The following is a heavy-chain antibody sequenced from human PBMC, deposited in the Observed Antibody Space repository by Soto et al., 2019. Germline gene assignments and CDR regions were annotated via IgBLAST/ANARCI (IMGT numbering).Heavy chain of an antibody. CDR3: AKLGAGTIY. CDR2: IADHGGNT. CDR1: GFTFSTYA. J-gene: IGHJ4*02. V-gene: IGHV3-23*01. D-gene: IGHD6-13*01. Sequence: PGGSLRLSCAASGFTFSTYALTWVRQAPGKGLELVSAIADHGGNTYYADSVKGRFTISRDNSKNTLYLQMNSLRAEDTALYYCAKLGAGTIYWGQGTQVTVSS.